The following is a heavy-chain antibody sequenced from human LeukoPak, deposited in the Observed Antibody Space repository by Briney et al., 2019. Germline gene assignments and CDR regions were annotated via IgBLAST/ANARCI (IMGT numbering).Heavy chain of an antibody. D-gene: IGHD5-24*01. V-gene: IGHV1-69*05. CDR2: IIPIFGTA. J-gene: IGHJ4*02. CDR3: ATTPSDGYNYAYYFDY. CDR1: GGTFSCYA. Sequence: ASVKVSCKASGGTFSCYAISWVRQAPGQGLEWMGGIIPIFGTANYAQKFQGRVTITTDESTSTAYMELSSLRSEDTAVYYCATTPSDGYNYAYYFDYWGQGTLVTVSS.